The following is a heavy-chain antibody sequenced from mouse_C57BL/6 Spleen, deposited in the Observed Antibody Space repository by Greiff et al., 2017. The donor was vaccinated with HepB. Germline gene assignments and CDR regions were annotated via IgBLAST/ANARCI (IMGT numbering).Heavy chain of an antibody. CDR2: INPNNGGT. Sequence: EVQLVESGPELVKPGASVKIPCKASGYTFTGYNMDWVKQSHGKSLEWIGDINPNNGGTIYNQKFKGKATLTVDKSSSTAYMELRSLTSEDTEDYDGERGGYSNPFAYWGQGTLVTVSA. CDR3: ERGGYSNPFAY. J-gene: IGHJ3*01. V-gene: IGHV1-18*01. CDR1: GYTFTGYN. D-gene: IGHD2-5*01.